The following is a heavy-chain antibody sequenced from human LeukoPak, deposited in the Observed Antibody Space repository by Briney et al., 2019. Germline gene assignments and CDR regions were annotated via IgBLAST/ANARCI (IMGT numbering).Heavy chain of an antibody. CDR2: IIPIFGTA. CDR3: ARGMVRGVIRFDY. J-gene: IGHJ4*02. CDR1: GGTFSSYA. V-gene: IGHV1-69*13. Sequence: ASVKVSCKASGGTFSSYAISWVRQAPGQGLEWMGGIIPIFGTANYAQKIQGRVTITADESTSTAYMELSSLRSEDTAVYYCARGMVRGVIRFDYWGQGTLVTVSS. D-gene: IGHD3-10*01.